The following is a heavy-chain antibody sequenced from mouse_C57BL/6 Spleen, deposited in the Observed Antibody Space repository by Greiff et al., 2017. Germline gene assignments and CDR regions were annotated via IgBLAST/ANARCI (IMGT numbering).Heavy chain of an antibody. CDR3: ARRLYYGYWFAY. V-gene: IGHV1-26*01. CDR2: INPNNGGT. CDR1: GYTFTDYY. J-gene: IGHJ3*01. Sequence: VQLQQSGPELVKPGASVKISCKASGYTFTDYYMNWVKQSHGKSLEWIGDINPNNGGTSYNQKFKGKATLTVDKSSSTAYMELRSLTSEDSAVYYCARRLYYGYWFAYWGQGTLVTVSA. D-gene: IGHD2-2*01.